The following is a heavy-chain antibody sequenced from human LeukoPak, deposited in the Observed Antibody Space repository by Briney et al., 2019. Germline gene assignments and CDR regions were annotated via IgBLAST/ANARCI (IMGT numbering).Heavy chain of an antibody. CDR3: ARGRYCSSTSCHRVYYYYMDV. D-gene: IGHD2-2*02. Sequence: ASVKVSCKASGYTFTSHGISWVRQAPGQGLEWMGWISTYNGNTNYAQKLQGRVTMTTDTSTSTVYMELRSLRSDDTAVYYCARGRYCSSTSCHRVYYYYMDVWGKGTTVTVSS. CDR2: ISTYNGNT. V-gene: IGHV1-18*01. J-gene: IGHJ6*03. CDR1: GYTFTSHG.